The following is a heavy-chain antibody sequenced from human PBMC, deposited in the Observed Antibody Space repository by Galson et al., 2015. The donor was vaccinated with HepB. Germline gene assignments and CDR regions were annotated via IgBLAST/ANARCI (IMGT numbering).Heavy chain of an antibody. J-gene: IGHJ4*02. V-gene: IGHV3-23*01. CDR3: ARDPYDFWSGFYLHYFDF. CDR1: GFTFSSYA. D-gene: IGHD3-3*01. CDR2: ISGSGGST. Sequence: SLRLSCAASGFTFSSYAMSWVRQAPGKGLEWVSAISGSGGSTYYADSVKGRFTISRDNSKNTLYLQMNSLRAEDTAVYYCARDPYDFWSGFYLHYFDFWGQGTLVTVSS.